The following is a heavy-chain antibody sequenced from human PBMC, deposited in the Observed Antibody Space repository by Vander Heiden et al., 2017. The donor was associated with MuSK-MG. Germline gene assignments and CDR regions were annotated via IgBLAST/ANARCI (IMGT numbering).Heavy chain of an antibody. V-gene: IGHV3-9*01. CDR1: GFTFDDYG. CDR2: ISRSSGRI. Sequence: EVQLVESGGGLVQPGRSLRLSCAASGFTFDDYGMHWVRQAPGKGLEWVSRISRSSGRIDYADSVKGRFTISRDNAKNSLYLQMNSLRAEDTAFYYCAKDKSGSSSWSIDYWGQGALVTVSS. CDR3: AKDKSGSSSWSIDY. D-gene: IGHD6-13*01. J-gene: IGHJ4*02.